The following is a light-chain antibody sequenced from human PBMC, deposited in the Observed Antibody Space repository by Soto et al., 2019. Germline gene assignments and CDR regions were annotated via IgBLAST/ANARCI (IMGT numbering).Light chain of an antibody. V-gene: IGKV1-27*01. CDR1: QGIASY. CDR3: QNYNSAPFT. Sequence: DIQMTQSPSSLSASVGDRVTIPCRASQGIASYLAWYQQIPGKVPKLLIYDASTLQSGVPSRFSGSGSGTNFTLTISSLQPEDVATYYCQNYNSAPFTFGPGTKVDIK. J-gene: IGKJ3*01. CDR2: DAS.